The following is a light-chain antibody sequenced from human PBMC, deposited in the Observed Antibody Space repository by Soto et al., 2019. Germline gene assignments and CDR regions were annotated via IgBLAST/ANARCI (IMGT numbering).Light chain of an antibody. CDR1: QSISSY. CDR2: DAS. CDR3: QQRSNWPPSIT. J-gene: IGKJ5*01. V-gene: IGKV3-11*01. Sequence: EIVLTQSPATLSLSPGERATLSCRASQSISSYLAWYQQKPGQAPRLLIYDASNRATGIPDRFSGSGSGTDFTLTISRLEPEDFAVYYCQQRSNWPPSITFGQGTRLEIK.